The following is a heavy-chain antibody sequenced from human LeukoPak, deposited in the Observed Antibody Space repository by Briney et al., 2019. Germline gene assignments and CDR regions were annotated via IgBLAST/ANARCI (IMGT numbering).Heavy chain of an antibody. CDR2: IYTSGST. CDR3: ARLPAAPGWFDP. J-gene: IGHJ5*02. CDR1: GGSISSYY. V-gene: IGHV4-4*09. Sequence: PSETLSLTCTVPGGSISSYYWSWIRQPPGKGLEWIGYIYTSGSTNYNPSLKSRVTISVDTSKNQFSLKLSSVTAADTAVYYCARLPAAPGWFDPWGQGTLVTVSS. D-gene: IGHD2-2*01.